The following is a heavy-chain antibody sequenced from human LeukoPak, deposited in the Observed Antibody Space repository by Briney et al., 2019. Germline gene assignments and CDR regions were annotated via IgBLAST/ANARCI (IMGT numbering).Heavy chain of an antibody. CDR3: ARAESSGWYWFDP. CDR2: IYYSGST. D-gene: IGHD6-19*01. V-gene: IGHV4-59*01. CDR1: GGSISSYY. Sequence: SETLPLTCTVSGGSISSYYWSWIRQPPGKGLEWIGYIYYSGSTNYNPSLKSRVTISVDTSKNQFSLKLSSVTAADTAVYYCARAESSGWYWFDPWGQGTLVTVSS. J-gene: IGHJ5*02.